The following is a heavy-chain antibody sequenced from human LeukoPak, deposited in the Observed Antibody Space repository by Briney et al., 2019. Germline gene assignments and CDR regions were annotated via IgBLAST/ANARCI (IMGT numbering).Heavy chain of an antibody. D-gene: IGHD4-17*01. Sequence: PSETLSLTCAVYGGSFSGYYWSWIRQPPGKGLEWIGEINHSGSTNYNPSLKSRVTISVDTSKNQFSLKLSSVTAADTAVYYCASYGPYYFDYWGQGTLVIVSS. J-gene: IGHJ4*02. CDR1: GGSFSGYY. V-gene: IGHV4-34*01. CDR3: ASYGPYYFDY. CDR2: INHSGST.